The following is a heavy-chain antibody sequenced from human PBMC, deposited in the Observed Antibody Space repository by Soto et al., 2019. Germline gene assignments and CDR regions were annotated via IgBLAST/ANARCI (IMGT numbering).Heavy chain of an antibody. CDR3: ARGVYSSRWNYGMDV. Sequence: QVQLVQSGAEVKKPGSSVKVSCKASGGTFSSYAISWVRQAPGQGLEWMGGIIPIFGTANYAQKFQGRVKITADESXXTAYMELSSLRAEETAVYYCARGVYSSRWNYGMDVWGQGTTVTVSS. CDR1: GGTFSSYA. D-gene: IGHD6-13*01. CDR2: IIPIFGTA. J-gene: IGHJ6*02. V-gene: IGHV1-69*12.